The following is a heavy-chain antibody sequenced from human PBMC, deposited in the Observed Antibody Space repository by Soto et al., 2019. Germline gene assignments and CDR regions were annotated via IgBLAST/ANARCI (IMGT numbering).Heavy chain of an antibody. CDR2: IIPIFGTA. D-gene: IGHD5-18*01. CDR3: ARLGVDTAMVPDDY. V-gene: IGHV1-69*13. Sequence: SVKVSCRASGGTFSSYAISWVRQAPGQGLEWMGGIIPIFGTANYAQKFQGRVTITADESTSTAYMELSSLRSEDTAVYYCARLGVDTAMVPDDYWGQGTLVTVSS. CDR1: GGTFSSYA. J-gene: IGHJ4*02.